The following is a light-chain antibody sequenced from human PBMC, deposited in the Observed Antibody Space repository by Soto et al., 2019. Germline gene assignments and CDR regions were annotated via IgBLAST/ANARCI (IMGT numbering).Light chain of an antibody. CDR2: KAS. Sequence: DIQMTQSPSTLSGSVGDRVTITCRASQTISSWLAWYQQKPGKAPKLLIYKASTLKSGVPSRFSGSGSGTEFTLTISSLQPDDFATYYCQKYNSYSWTCGQGNKVDIK. J-gene: IGKJ1*01. CDR3: QKYNSYSWT. V-gene: IGKV1-5*03. CDR1: QTISSW.